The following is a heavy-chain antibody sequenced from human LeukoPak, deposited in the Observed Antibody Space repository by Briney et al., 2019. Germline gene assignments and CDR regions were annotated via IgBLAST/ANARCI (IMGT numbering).Heavy chain of an antibody. J-gene: IGHJ4*02. CDR2: ITTYNGNR. CDR1: GYTLSDDG. D-gene: IGHD2-8*01. Sequence: ASVKVSCKASGYTLSDDGISWVRQAPGQGLDWVGWITTYNGNRKYAEKFQGRVTMTTDTSTSTYYMEMRSLRSDDTAIYYCARDCSNGVCFPRDYWGQGTQITVST. V-gene: IGHV1-18*01. CDR3: ARDCSNGVCFPRDY.